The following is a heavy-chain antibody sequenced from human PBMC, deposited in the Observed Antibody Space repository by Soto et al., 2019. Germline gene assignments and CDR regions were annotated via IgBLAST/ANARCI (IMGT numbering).Heavy chain of an antibody. CDR3: ARDRNIVATITPYYFDY. CDR1: GFTFSSYS. CDR2: ISSSSSTI. D-gene: IGHD5-12*01. V-gene: IGHV3-48*02. Sequence: GGSLRLSCAASGFTFSSYSMNWVRQAPGKGLEWVSYISSSSSTIYYADSVKGRFTISRDNAKNSLYLQMNSLRDEDTAVYYCARDRNIVATITPYYFDYWGQGTLVTVSS. J-gene: IGHJ4*02.